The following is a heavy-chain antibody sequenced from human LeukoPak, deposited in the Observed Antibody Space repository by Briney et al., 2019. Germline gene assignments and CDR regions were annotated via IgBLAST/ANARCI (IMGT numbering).Heavy chain of an antibody. CDR3: ARNKYSSSSGY. CDR2: IQYAGSNK. J-gene: IGHJ4*02. D-gene: IGHD6-6*01. Sequence: GGSLRLSCAASGFTFSTYGMHWVRQAPGKGLEWVAFIQYAGSNKYYADSVKGRFTISRDNSKNTLYLQMNSLRAEDTAVYYCARNKYSSSSGYWGQGTLVTVSS. CDR1: GFTFSTYG. V-gene: IGHV3-30*02.